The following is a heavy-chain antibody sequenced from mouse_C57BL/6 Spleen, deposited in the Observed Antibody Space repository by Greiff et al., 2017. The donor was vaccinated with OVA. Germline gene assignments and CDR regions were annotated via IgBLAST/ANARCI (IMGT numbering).Heavy chain of an antibody. CDR3: ARKDYSNPYYAMDY. D-gene: IGHD2-5*01. CDR1: GFSLTSYG. V-gene: IGHV2-2*01. Sequence: VQLQESGPGLVQPSQSLSITCTVSGFSLTSYGVHWVRQSPGKGLEWLGVIWSGGSTDYNAAFISRLSISKDNSKSQVFFKMNSLQADDTAIYYCARKDYSNPYYAMDYWGQGTSVTVSS. CDR2: IWSGGST. J-gene: IGHJ4*01.